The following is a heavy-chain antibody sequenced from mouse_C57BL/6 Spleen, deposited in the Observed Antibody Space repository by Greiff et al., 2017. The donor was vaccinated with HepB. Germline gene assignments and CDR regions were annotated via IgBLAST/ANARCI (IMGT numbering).Heavy chain of an antibody. CDR1: GFTFSSYG. CDR3: ARPYYYGDYFDY. V-gene: IGHV5-6*01. J-gene: IGHJ2*01. Sequence: EVHLVESGGDLVKPGGSLKLSCAASGFTFSSYGMSWVRQTPDKRLEWVATISSGGSYTYYPDSVKGRFTISRDNAKNTLYLQMSSLKSEDTAMYYCARPYYYGDYFDYWGQGTTLTVSS. D-gene: IGHD1-1*01. CDR2: ISSGGSYT.